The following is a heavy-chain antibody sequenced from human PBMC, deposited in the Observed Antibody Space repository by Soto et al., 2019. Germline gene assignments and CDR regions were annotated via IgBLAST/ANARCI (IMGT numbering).Heavy chain of an antibody. J-gene: IGHJ1*01. CDR2: IYYSGST. CDR3: ARHTPAMSIAAH. V-gene: IGHV4-39*01. Sequence: SETLSLTCTVSGGSISSSSYYWGWFRQPPGKGLEWIGSIYYSGSTYYNPSLKSRVTISVDTSKNQFSLKLSSVTAADTAVYYCARHTPAMSIAAHWAQVTLVTVS. CDR1: GGSISSSSYY. D-gene: IGHD2-15*01.